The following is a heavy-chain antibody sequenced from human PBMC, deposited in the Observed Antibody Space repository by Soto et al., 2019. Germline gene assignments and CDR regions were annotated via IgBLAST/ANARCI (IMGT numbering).Heavy chain of an antibody. CDR3: KKEGHLGGGGLFDP. CDR1: GFTFSDYA. CDR2: ISGSGRNT. Sequence: GVSLRLSCAASGFTFSDYAMRWVRQAPGKGLEWVSAISGSGRNTYYADSAKGRFTISRDNSKSTVSLQVTRLRAEDTAVYYCKKEGHLGGGGLFDPWGQGTMVTVAS. V-gene: IGHV3-23*01. D-gene: IGHD2-15*01. J-gene: IGHJ5*02.